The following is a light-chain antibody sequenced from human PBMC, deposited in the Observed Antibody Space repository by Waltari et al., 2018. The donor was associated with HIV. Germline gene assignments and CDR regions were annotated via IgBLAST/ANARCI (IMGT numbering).Light chain of an antibody. Sequence: SYELTQPPSVSVSPGQTARITCSGDALPKQYAYWYQQKAGPAPVLVIDKDSERPSGIPERFSGSSAGTTVTLTISGVQAEDEADYYCESADSSLWVFGGGTKLTVL. V-gene: IGLV3-25*03. CDR2: KDS. CDR3: ESADSSLWV. CDR1: ALPKQY. J-gene: IGLJ3*02.